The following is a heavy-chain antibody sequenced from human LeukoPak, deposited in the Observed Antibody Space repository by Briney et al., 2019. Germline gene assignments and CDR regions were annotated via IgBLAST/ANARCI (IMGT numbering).Heavy chain of an antibody. CDR2: INTKTGGT. J-gene: IGHJ6*03. CDR3: AKGSSKYVFGYYMDV. Sequence: ASVKVSCKASGYTFTGYYIHWARQAPGQGLAWVGWINTKTGGTNYAQKFLDRVTMTTDMSTSTAYMELIRLRSRDTAVYFCAKGSSKYVFGYYMDVWGKGTTIIVSS. CDR1: GYTFTGYY. V-gene: IGHV1-2*02. D-gene: IGHD3-16*01.